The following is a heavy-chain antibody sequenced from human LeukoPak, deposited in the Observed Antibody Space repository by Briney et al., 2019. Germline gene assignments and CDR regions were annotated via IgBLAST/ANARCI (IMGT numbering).Heavy chain of an antibody. CDR3: AREDSSDGLNAEYFQH. D-gene: IGHD6-25*01. J-gene: IGHJ1*01. CDR2: IYYSGST. V-gene: IGHV4-30-4*02. CDR1: GDSISRGDYY. Sequence: SETLSLTCTVSGDSISRGDYYWSWVRQPPGKGLEWIGYIYYSGSTSYNPSLKSRLTISVDTSKNQFSLKLSSVTAADTAVYYCAREDSSDGLNAEYFQHWGQGTLVTVSS.